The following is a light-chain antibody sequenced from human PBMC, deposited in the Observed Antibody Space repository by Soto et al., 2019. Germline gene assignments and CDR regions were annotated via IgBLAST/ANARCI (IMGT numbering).Light chain of an antibody. CDR2: EVS. CDR1: SNDVGGYAY. V-gene: IGLV2-14*01. Sequence: QSALTQPASVSGSPGQSITISCTGTSNDVGGYAYVSWYQQYPGKAPKLVISEVSNRPSGVSHRFSGSRSGNTASLTISGLQAEDEADYYCSSYTGSATPVFGGGTQLTVL. CDR3: SSYTGSATPV. J-gene: IGLJ7*01.